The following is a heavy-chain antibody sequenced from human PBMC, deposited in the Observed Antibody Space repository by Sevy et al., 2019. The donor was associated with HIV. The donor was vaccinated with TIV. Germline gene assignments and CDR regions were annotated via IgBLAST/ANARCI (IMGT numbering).Heavy chain of an antibody. J-gene: IGHJ6*02. CDR2: ISYDGSNK. CDR1: GLVFSDFA. CDR3: ARGVSGSSGWGPFYYYAMDV. D-gene: IGHD6-19*01. Sequence: GGSLRLSCAASGLVFSDFAMHWVRQAPGKGLEWVALISYDGSNKYYAESVKDRFTISRDNAKNSLYLQMNSLGAEDTAVYYCARGVSGSSGWGPFYYYAMDVWGQGTTVTVSS. V-gene: IGHV3-30*03.